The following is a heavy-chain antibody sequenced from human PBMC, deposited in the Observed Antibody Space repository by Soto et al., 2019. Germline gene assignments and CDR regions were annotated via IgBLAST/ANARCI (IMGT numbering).Heavy chain of an antibody. V-gene: IGHV4-34*01. CDR2: INHSGST. D-gene: IGHD6-13*01. Sequence: SETLSLTCAVYGGSFSGYYWSWIRQPPGKGLEWIGEINHSGSTNYNPSLKSRVTISVDTSKNQFSLKLSSVTAADTAVYYCARGKRKKQKLVHRGYYYYGMDVWGQGTRVTVSS. CDR1: GGSFSGYY. CDR3: ARGKRKKQKLVHRGYYYYGMDV. J-gene: IGHJ6*02.